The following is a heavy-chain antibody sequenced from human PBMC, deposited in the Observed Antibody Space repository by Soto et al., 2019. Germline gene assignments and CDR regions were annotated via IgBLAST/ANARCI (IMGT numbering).Heavy chain of an antibody. CDR2: ISSSSSTI. V-gene: IGHV3-48*01. CDR1: GFTFSSYS. J-gene: IGHJ4*02. CDR3: ARSSDRPFDY. Sequence: GGSLRLSCAASGFTFSSYSMNWVRQAPGKGLEWVSYISSSSSTIYYADSVKGRFTISRDNAKNSLYLQMNSLRAEDTAVYYCARSSDRPFDYWGQGTLVTVSS.